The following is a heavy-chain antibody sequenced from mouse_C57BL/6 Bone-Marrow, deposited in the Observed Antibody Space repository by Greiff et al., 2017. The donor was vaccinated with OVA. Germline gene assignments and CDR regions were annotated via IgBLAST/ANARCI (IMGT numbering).Heavy chain of an antibody. CDR3: ARRLRLRFAY. J-gene: IGHJ3*01. CDR1: GYTFTSYG. CDR2: IYPRSGNT. D-gene: IGHD2-4*01. V-gene: IGHV1-81*01. Sequence: LVESGAELARPGASVKLSCKASGYTFTSYGISWVKQRTGQGLEWIGEIYPRSGNTYYNEKFKGKATLTADKSSSTAYMELRSLTSEDSAVYFCARRLRLRFAYWGQGTLVTVSA.